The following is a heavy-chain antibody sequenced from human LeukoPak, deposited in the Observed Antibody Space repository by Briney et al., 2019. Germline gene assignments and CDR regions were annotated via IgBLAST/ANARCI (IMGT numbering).Heavy chain of an antibody. CDR2: IYSGGST. Sequence: PGGSLRLSCAASGFTVSSNYMSWVRQAPGKGLEWVSVIYSGGSTYYADPVKGRFTISRDNSKNTLYLQMNSLRAEDTAVYYCARGTIAAAVIGYWGQGTLVTVSS. CDR3: ARGTIAAAVIGY. CDR1: GFTVSSNY. D-gene: IGHD6-13*01. V-gene: IGHV3-53*01. J-gene: IGHJ4*02.